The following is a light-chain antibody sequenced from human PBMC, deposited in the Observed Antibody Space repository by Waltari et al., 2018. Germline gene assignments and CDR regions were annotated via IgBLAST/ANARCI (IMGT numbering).Light chain of an antibody. CDR3: QKYERLPAT. CDR2: DIS. CDR1: QSIGSS. V-gene: IGKV3-20*01. J-gene: IGKJ1*01. Sequence: SGRASQSIGSSVGWYQQRPGQAPILLIYDISRRATGIPDRFSGSGYGTDFSLTISRLEPEDFAVYYCQKYERLPATFGQGTTVEIK.